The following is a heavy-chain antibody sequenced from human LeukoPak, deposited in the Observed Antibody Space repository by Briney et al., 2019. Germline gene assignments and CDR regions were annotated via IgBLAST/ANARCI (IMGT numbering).Heavy chain of an antibody. V-gene: IGHV1-8*01. CDR1: GYTFTTYD. J-gene: IGHJ5*02. CDR3: ARGRGSGHKENWFDP. Sequence: ASVTVSCKASGYTFTTYDINWVRQATGQGLEWMGWMNPNSGNTGYTQKFQGRVTMTRNTSISTAYMELSSLRSEDTAVHYCARGRGSGHKENWFDPWGQGTLVTVSS. D-gene: IGHD6-19*01. CDR2: MNPNSGNT.